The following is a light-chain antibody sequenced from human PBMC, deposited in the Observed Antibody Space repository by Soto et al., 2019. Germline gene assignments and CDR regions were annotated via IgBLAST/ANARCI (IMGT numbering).Light chain of an antibody. CDR2: DVS. V-gene: IGLV2-11*01. CDR1: SSDVGGYSY. Sequence: QSALTQLRSVSGSPGQSVTISCTGTSSDVGGYSYVSWYQQHPGNARKVLISDVSKRPSGVPDRFSGSKSGNTASLTISGLQDEDEADYYCCSYAGSYSFVFGSGTKVTVL. J-gene: IGLJ1*01. CDR3: CSYAGSYSFV.